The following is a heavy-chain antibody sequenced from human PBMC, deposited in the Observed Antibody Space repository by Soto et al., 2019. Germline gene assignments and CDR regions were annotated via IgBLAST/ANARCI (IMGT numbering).Heavy chain of an antibody. CDR3: ATVPTYYYDRSGYANAFDM. D-gene: IGHD3-22*01. J-gene: IGHJ3*02. CDR1: GGSINSGDYY. V-gene: IGHV4-30-4*01. CDR2: IYYSGST. Sequence: SETVSLTCTVSGGSINSGDYYWSWIRQPPGKGLEWIGYIYYSGSTYHNPSLKSRINISVDTSKNQFSLKLSSVTAADTAVYYCATVPTYYYDRSGYANAFDMWGQGTMVTVS.